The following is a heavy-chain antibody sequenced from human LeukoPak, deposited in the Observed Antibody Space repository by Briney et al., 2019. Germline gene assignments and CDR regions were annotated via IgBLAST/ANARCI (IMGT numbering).Heavy chain of an antibody. CDR2: ISGSGGST. Sequence: GGSLRLSCAASGFTFSNYAMSWVRQAPGKGLEWVSAISGSGGSTYYADSVKGRFTISRDNSKNTLYLQMNSLRAEDTGVYYCAKNSGSYDLHYWGQGTLVTVSS. V-gene: IGHV3-23*01. CDR1: GFTFSNYA. D-gene: IGHD1-26*01. CDR3: AKNSGSYDLHY. J-gene: IGHJ4*02.